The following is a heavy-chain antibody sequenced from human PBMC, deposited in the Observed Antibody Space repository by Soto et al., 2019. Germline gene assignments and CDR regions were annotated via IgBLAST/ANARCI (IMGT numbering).Heavy chain of an antibody. CDR3: ARGGPWQFSLRYNWFDP. J-gene: IGHJ5*02. D-gene: IGHD3-16*02. CDR2: INHSGST. V-gene: IGHV4-34*01. Sequence: SETLSLTCAVYGGSFSGYYWSWIRQPPGKGLEWIGEINHSGSTNYNPSLKSRVTISVDTSKNQFSLKLSSVTAADTAVYYCARGGPWQFSLRYNWFDPWGQGTLVTVSS. CDR1: GGSFSGYY.